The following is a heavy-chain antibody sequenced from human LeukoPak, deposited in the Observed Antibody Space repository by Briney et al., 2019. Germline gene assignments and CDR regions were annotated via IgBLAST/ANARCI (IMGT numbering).Heavy chain of an antibody. V-gene: IGHV1-18*01. J-gene: IGHJ4*02. Sequence: ASVKVSCKASGYTFTSYGISWVRQAPGQGLEWMGWISAYNGSTNYAQKLQGRVTMTRDTSTSTVYMELSSLRSEDTAVYYCARVSVATGDSTDYWGQGTLVTVSS. CDR2: ISAYNGST. D-gene: IGHD5-12*01. CDR3: ARVSVATGDSTDY. CDR1: GYTFTSYG.